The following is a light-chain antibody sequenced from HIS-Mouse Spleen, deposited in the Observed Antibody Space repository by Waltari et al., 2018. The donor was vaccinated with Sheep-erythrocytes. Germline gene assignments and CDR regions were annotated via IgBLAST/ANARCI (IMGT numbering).Light chain of an antibody. CDR1: SSDVGGYNY. CDR3: SSYTSSSTSWV. V-gene: IGLV2-14*03. CDR2: DVS. J-gene: IGLJ3*02. Sequence: QSALTQPASVSGSPGQSITISCTGTSSDVGGYNYVSWYPQHPGKAPKPMIYDVSNRPSGVSNRFSGSKSGNTASLTISGLQAEDEADYYCSSYTSSSTSWVFGGGTKLTVL.